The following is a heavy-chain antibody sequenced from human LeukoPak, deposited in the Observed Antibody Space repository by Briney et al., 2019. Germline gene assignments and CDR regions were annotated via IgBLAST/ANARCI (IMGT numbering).Heavy chain of an antibody. CDR2: ISGGGGGT. CDR1: GFIFSNYA. CDR3: AKSVEHSNYRKFHD. D-gene: IGHD4-11*01. Sequence: GGPLRLSCAASGFIFSNYAMSWVRQAPGKGPEWVSGISGGGGGTYYADSVKGRFTISRANSKNTLYLQMKSLRVDDTAVYYCAKSVEHSNYRKFHDWGQGTLVTVSS. V-gene: IGHV3-23*01. J-gene: IGHJ4*02.